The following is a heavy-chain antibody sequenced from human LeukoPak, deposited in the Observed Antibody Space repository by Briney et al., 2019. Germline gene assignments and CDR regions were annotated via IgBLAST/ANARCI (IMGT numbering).Heavy chain of an antibody. CDR2: INSDGSST. J-gene: IGHJ3*02. CDR3: ARGAAVAGTQAFDI. CDR1: GFTFSSYW. D-gene: IGHD6-19*01. Sequence: GGSLRLSCAASGFTFSSYWIHWVRRVPRKGLVWVSRINSDGSSTLYADSVKGRFTISRDNAKNTLYLQMSSLRAEDTAVYYCARGAAVAGTQAFDIWGQGTMVTVSS. V-gene: IGHV3-74*01.